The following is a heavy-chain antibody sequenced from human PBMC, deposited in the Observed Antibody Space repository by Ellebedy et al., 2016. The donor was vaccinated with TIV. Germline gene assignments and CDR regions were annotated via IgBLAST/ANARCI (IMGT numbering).Heavy chain of an antibody. D-gene: IGHD3-22*01. CDR1: GFSLGTHS. Sequence: GESLKISXVASGFSLGTHSMNWVRQAPGKGLEWVSSISESDTYVKYADSVRGRFTVSRDNAKNSLFLQMDSLRAEDTAVYYCARGKYYYDNSGYSEYYFDYWGQGTLVTVSS. V-gene: IGHV3-21*01. CDR2: ISESDTYV. J-gene: IGHJ4*02. CDR3: ARGKYYYDNSGYSEYYFDY.